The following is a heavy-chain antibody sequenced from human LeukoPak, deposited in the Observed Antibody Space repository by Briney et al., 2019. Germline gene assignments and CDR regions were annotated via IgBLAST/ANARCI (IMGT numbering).Heavy chain of an antibody. Sequence: SQTLSLTCTVSGGSISSGDYYWSWIRQPPGKGLEWIGYIYYSGSTYYNPSLKSRVTISVDTSKNQFSLKLSSVTAADTAVYYCARTPTDYVWGSYRYKRVHAFDIWGQGTMVTVSS. J-gene: IGHJ3*02. D-gene: IGHD3-16*02. CDR2: IYYSGST. CDR1: GGSISSGDYY. CDR3: ARTPTDYVWGSYRYKRVHAFDI. V-gene: IGHV4-30-4*08.